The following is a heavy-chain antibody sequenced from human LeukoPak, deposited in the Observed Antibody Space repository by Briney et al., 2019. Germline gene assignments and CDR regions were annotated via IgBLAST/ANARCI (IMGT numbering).Heavy chain of an antibody. Sequence: SETLSLTCAVYGGSLRGYYWRGIRQPPGKGLEGMGEINHSGRTNYNPSLKSRVTISVDPSKNPFSLKLSSVTAADTAVYYCARGQYSSSWYDYYYMDVWGKGTTVTVSS. V-gene: IGHV4-34*01. CDR3: ARGQYSSSWYDYYYMDV. CDR2: INHSGRT. CDR1: GGSLRGYY. D-gene: IGHD6-13*01. J-gene: IGHJ6*03.